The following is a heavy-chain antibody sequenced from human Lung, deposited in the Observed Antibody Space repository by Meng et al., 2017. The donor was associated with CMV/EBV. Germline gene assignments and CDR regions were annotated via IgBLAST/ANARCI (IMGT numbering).Heavy chain of an antibody. CDR1: GGSISSSNW. CDR2: IYHSGST. V-gene: IGHV4-4*02. CDR3: ASFPPPGKQWLVTDY. D-gene: IGHD6-19*01. Sequence: QVQLQGSGPGLWKPVGTLSLTCAVSGGSISSSNWWSWVRQPPGKGLEWIGEIYHSGSTNYNPSLKSRVTISVDKSKNQFSLKLSSVTAADTAVYYCASFPPPGKQWLVTDYWGQGTLVTVSS. J-gene: IGHJ4*02.